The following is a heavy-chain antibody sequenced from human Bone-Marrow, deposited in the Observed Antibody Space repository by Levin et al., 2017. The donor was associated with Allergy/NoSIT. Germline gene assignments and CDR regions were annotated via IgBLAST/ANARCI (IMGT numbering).Heavy chain of an antibody. J-gene: IGHJ4*02. D-gene: IGHD1-26*01. CDR1: GFTFSSYA. V-gene: IGHV3-30*04. CDR2: ISYDGSNK. CDR3: ARDFVPHSGSWTAKPGRGGALFDY. Sequence: QTGGSLRLSCAASGFTFSSYAMHWVRQAPGKGLEWVAVISYDGSNKYYADSVKGRFTISRDNSKNTLYLQMNSLRAEDTAVYYCARDFVPHSGSWTAKPGRGGALFDYWGQGTLVTVSS.